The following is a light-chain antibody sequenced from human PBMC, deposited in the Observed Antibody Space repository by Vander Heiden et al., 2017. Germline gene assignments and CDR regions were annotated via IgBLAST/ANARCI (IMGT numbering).Light chain of an antibody. CDR3: SSYTSSSTLP. CDR2: EVS. V-gene: IGLV2-14*01. Sequence: QSALTQPASVSGSPGQSLTISCTGTSSDVGGYNYVSWYQQHPGKAPKLMIYEVSNRPSGVSNRFSGSKSGNTASLTISGLQAEDEADYYCSSYTSSSTLPFGTGTKVTVL. J-gene: IGLJ1*01. CDR1: SSDVGGYNY.